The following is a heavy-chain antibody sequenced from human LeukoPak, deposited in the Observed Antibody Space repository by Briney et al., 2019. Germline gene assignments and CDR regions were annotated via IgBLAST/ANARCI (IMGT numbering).Heavy chain of an antibody. Sequence: PGGSLRLSCAASGFTFSGYWMSWVRQAPGKGLEWVANIKQDGSATYYVDSVKGRFTISRDNAKNSPYLQMNSLRAEDTAVYYCARMYSSSWYSWGQGTLVTVSS. D-gene: IGHD6-13*01. CDR1: GFTFSGYW. CDR2: IKQDGSAT. V-gene: IGHV3-7*01. J-gene: IGHJ4*02. CDR3: ARMYSSSWYS.